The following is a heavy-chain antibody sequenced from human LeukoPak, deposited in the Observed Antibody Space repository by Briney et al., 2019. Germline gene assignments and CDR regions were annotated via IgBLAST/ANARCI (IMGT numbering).Heavy chain of an antibody. CDR2: INAGNGDT. J-gene: IGHJ4*02. CDR3: ARDSRYTSGWFGYSDS. Sequence: ASVTVSCKASGYTFNAYVIHWVRQGPGQSLEWVGCINAGNGDTTYSQKFQGRVTIARDTSASTAYMELNSLRSEDTAVYYCARDSRYTSGWFGYSDSWGQGTLVTVSS. V-gene: IGHV1-3*01. CDR1: GYTFNAYV. D-gene: IGHD6-19*01.